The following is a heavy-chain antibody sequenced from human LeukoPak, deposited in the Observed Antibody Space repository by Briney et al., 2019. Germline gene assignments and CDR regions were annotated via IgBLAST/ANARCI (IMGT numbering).Heavy chain of an antibody. V-gene: IGHV4-61*02. J-gene: IGHJ4*02. CDR1: GGSISSGSYY. D-gene: IGHD6-19*01. CDR2: IYTSGST. CDR3: AKDKIRVTVAGTFDY. Sequence: SETLSLTCTVSGGSISSGSYYWSWIRQPAGKGLEWIGRIYTSGSTNYNPSLKSRVTISVDTSKNQFSLKLSSVTAADTAVYYCAKDKIRVTVAGTFDYWGQGTLVTVSS.